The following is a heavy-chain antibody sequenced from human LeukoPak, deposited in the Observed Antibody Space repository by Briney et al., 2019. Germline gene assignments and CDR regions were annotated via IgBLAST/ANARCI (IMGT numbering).Heavy chain of an antibody. Sequence: GGSLRLSCAASGFTFSSYAMSWIRQAPGKGLEWVSSISSSSSYIYYADSVKGRFTISRDNAKNSLYLQMNSLRAEDTAVYYCARAAQWLGAFDIWGQGTMVTVSS. CDR2: ISSSSSYI. V-gene: IGHV3-21*01. J-gene: IGHJ3*02. D-gene: IGHD6-19*01. CDR1: GFTFSSYA. CDR3: ARAAQWLGAFDI.